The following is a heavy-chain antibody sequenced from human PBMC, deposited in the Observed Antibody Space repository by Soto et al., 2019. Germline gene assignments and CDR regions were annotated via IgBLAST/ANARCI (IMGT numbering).Heavy chain of an antibody. CDR3: TRWPRRDSSGWDIGY. CDR2: INSDGSTT. J-gene: IGHJ4*02. Sequence: SLRLSCAASGFTFRSSWMHWVRQAPGKGLVWVSRINSDGSTTTYADSVKGRFTISRDNARNTLYLQMNSLRAEDTAMYYCTRWPRRDSSGWDIGYWGQGTLVTVSS. V-gene: IGHV3-74*01. CDR1: GFTFRSSW. D-gene: IGHD6-19*01.